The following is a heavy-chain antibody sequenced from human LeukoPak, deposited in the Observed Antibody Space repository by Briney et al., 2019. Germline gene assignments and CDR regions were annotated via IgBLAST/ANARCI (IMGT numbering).Heavy chain of an antibody. Sequence: LSGGSLRLSCAASGFTFSSYAMSWVRQAPGKGLEWVSAISGSGGSTYYADSVKGRFTISRDNSKNTLYLQMNSLRAEDTAVYYCAKDPGGTPLYFDYWGQGTLVTVSS. CDR2: ISGSGGST. D-gene: IGHD3-16*01. J-gene: IGHJ4*02. V-gene: IGHV3-23*01. CDR3: AKDPGGTPLYFDY. CDR1: GFTFSSYA.